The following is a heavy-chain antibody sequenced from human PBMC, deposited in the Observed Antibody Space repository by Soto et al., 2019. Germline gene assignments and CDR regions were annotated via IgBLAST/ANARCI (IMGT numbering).Heavy chain of an antibody. D-gene: IGHD4-4*01. CDR2: ISYDGSNK. Sequence: QVQLVESGGGVVQPGRSLRLSCAASGFTFSSYGMHWVRQAPGKGLEWVAVISYDGSNKYYADSVKGRFTISRDNSKNTLYLQMNSLRAEDTAVYYCAKDSDYNYYYGMDVWGQGTTVTVSS. CDR1: GFTFSSYG. J-gene: IGHJ6*02. V-gene: IGHV3-30*18. CDR3: AKDSDYNYYYGMDV.